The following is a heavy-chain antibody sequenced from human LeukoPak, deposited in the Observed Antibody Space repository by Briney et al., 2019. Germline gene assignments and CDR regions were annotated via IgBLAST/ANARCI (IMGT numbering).Heavy chain of an antibody. CDR2: ISGSGGET. V-gene: IGHV3-23*01. Sequence: GGPLRLSCAASGFAFSSYAMNWVRQAPGKGLEWISVISGSGGETYYAGSVKGRFTISRDNSKNTGYGELNSLGGDDTAVYYCAKGPNESSNYLFDYWGQGTLVTVSS. D-gene: IGHD4-11*01. J-gene: IGHJ4*02. CDR1: GFAFSSYA. CDR3: AKGPNESSNYLFDY.